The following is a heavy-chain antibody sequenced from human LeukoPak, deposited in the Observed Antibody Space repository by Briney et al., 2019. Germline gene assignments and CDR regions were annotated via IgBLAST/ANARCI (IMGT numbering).Heavy chain of an antibody. Sequence: PGGSLRLSCAASGFTFSSYGMHWVRQAPGKGLEWVAFIRYDGSNKYYADSVKGRFTISRDNSKNTLYLQMNSLRAEDTAVYYCAKVPKYYDFWSGQIDYWGQGTLVTVSS. CDR2: IRYDGSNK. D-gene: IGHD3-3*01. CDR1: GFTFSSYG. CDR3: AKVPKYYDFWSGQIDY. J-gene: IGHJ4*02. V-gene: IGHV3-30*02.